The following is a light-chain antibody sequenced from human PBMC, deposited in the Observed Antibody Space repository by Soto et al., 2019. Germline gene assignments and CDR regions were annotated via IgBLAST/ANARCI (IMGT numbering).Light chain of an antibody. V-gene: IGLV1-40*01. CDR3: QSYDSSLSTYV. CDR2: GST. J-gene: IGLJ1*01. Sequence: QSVLTQPPSVSGAPGQRVTISCTGSSSNIGTGYDVHWYQQLPGTAPKVLIYGSTNRPSGVPDRFSGSKSGTSASLAITGLQAEDEADYYCQSYDSSLSTYVFGNGTKVTVL. CDR1: SSNIGTGYD.